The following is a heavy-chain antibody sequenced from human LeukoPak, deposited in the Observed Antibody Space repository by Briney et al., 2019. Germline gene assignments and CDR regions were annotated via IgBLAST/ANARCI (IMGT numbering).Heavy chain of an antibody. Sequence: GGSLRLSCAASGFTFSSYAMHWVRQAPGKGLEWVAVISYDGSNKYYADSVKGRFTISRDNSKNTLYLQMNSLRAEDTAVYYCAGDGSSEWFDYWGQGTLVTVSS. CDR2: ISYDGSNK. CDR1: GFTFSSYA. CDR3: AGDGSSEWFDY. D-gene: IGHD1-26*01. V-gene: IGHV3-30-3*01. J-gene: IGHJ4*02.